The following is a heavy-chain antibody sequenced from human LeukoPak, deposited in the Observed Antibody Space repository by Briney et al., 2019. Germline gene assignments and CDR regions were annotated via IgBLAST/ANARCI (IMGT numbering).Heavy chain of an antibody. CDR3: AREAERPPYYDFWSGYGGVFDY. V-gene: IGHV4-4*07. CDR2: IYTIGST. Sequence: SGTLSLTCTVSGGSISSYYWSWIRQPAGKGLEWIGRIYTIGSTNYNPSLKSRVTMSVDTSKNQFSLKLSSVTAADTAVYYCAREAERPPYYDFWSGYGGVFDYWGQGTLVTVSS. D-gene: IGHD3-3*01. CDR1: GGSISSYY. J-gene: IGHJ4*02.